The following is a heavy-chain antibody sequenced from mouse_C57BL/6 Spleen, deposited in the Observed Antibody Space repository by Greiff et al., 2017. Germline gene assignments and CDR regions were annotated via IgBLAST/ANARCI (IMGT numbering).Heavy chain of an antibody. CDR1: GFNIKNTY. V-gene: IGHV14-3*01. CDR2: IDPANGNT. D-gene: IGHD2-3*01. J-gene: IGHJ2*01. Sequence: EVQLQQSVAELVRPGASVKLSCTASGFNIKNTYMHWVKQRPEQGLEWIGRIDPANGNTKYDPKFQGKATITADTSSNTAYLPLSSPTSEVTAIYYCASSIYYGYYCYFDYWGQGTPLTVSS. CDR3: ASSIYYGYYCYFDY.